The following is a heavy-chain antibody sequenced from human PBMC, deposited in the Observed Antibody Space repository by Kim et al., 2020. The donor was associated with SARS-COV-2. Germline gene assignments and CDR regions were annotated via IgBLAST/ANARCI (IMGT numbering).Heavy chain of an antibody. CDR1: GFTFSSYG. CDR3: ANLRAQQLDTYYGMDV. Sequence: GGSLRLSCAASGFTFSSYGMHWVRQAPGKGLEWVAVISYDGSNKYYADSVKGRFTISRDNSKNTLYLQMNSLRAEDTAVYYCANLRAQQLDTYYGMDVWG. CDR2: ISYDGSNK. J-gene: IGHJ6*01. D-gene: IGHD6-13*01. V-gene: IGHV3-30*18.